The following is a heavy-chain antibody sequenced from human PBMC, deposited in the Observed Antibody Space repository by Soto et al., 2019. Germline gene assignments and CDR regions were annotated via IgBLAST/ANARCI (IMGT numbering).Heavy chain of an antibody. J-gene: IGHJ4*02. CDR3: ARHDLYGDLDY. Sequence: SETLSLTCAVYGGSFSGYYWSWIRQPPGKGLEWIGEINHSGSTNYNPSLKSRVTISVDTSKNQFSLKLSSVTAADTAVYYCARHDLYGDLDYWGQGTLVTVSS. CDR1: GGSFSGYY. D-gene: IGHD4-17*01. CDR2: INHSGST. V-gene: IGHV4-34*01.